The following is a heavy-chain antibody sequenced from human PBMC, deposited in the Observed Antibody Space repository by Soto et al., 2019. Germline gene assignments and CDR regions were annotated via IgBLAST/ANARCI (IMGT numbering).Heavy chain of an antibody. CDR2: ISGSGGST. CDR1: GFTFSSYA. Sequence: PVGSLRLSCAASGFTFSSYAMSWVRQAPGKGLEWVSAISGSGGSTYYADSVKGRFTISRDNSKNTLYLQMNSLRAEDTAVYYCAKCDYVWGSYRAPMDYWGQGTLVTVSS. CDR3: AKCDYVWGSYRAPMDY. D-gene: IGHD3-16*02. J-gene: IGHJ4*02. V-gene: IGHV3-23*01.